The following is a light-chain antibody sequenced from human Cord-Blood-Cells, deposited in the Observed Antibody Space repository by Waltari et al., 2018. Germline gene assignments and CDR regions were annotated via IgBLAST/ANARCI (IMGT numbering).Light chain of an antibody. CDR1: QSVSSN. V-gene: IGKV3-15*01. CDR3: QQYNNWPRT. J-gene: IGKJ1*01. Sequence: EIVMTQSPATLSLSPGDRATLSCRASQSVSSNLAWDQQKPGQAPRLLIYGASTRATGSPARFSGSGSGTEFTLTISSLQSEDFAVYYGQQYNNWPRTFGQGTKVEIK. CDR2: GAS.